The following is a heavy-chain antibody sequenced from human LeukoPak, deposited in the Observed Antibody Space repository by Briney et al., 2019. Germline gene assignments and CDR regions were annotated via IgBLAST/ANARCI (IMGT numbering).Heavy chain of an antibody. Sequence: PSETLSLTCTVSGYSISSSSYYWGWIRQPPGKGLEWIGSIYYSGSTYYNPSLKSRVTISVDTSKNQFSLKLSSVTAADTAVYYCARVLFPHIVGATGGWFDPWGQGTLVTVSS. CDR1: GYSISSSSYY. V-gene: IGHV4-39*07. D-gene: IGHD1-26*01. J-gene: IGHJ5*02. CDR3: ARVLFPHIVGATGGWFDP. CDR2: IYYSGST.